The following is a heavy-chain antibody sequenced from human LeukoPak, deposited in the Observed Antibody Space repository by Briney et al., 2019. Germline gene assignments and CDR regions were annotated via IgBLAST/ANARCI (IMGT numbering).Heavy chain of an antibody. CDR2: INPSGGST. V-gene: IGHV1-46*01. J-gene: IGHJ6*02. CDR1: GYTFTSYY. CDR3: ARDKRTGTYYYGMDV. D-gene: IGHD1-1*01. Sequence: ASVKVSCKASGYTFTSYYMHWVRQAPGQGLEWMGIINPSGGSTSYAQEFQGRVTMTRDTSTSTVYMELSSLRSEDTAVYYCARDKRTGTYYYGMDVWGQGTTVTVSS.